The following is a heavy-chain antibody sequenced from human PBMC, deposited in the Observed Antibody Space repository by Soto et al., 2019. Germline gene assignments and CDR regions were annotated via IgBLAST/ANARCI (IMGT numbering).Heavy chain of an antibody. CDR3: WRGVNMFRAVQEDAPRKEFLYS. J-gene: IGHJ4*02. V-gene: IGHV4-34*01. Sequence: SETLSLTCAVYGGTFSGHSWSWIRQAPGKGLEWIGGIHHSGSTNQNPALVTRVTISVDTSKKQFFLRLRTRIAADTAVYYCWRGVNMFRAVQEDAPRKEFLYSWGQGTLVHLSS. CDR1: GGTFSGHS. D-gene: IGHD6-19*01. CDR2: IHHSGST.